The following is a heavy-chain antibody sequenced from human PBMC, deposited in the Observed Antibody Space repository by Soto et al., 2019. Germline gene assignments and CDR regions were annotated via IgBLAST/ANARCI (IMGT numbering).Heavy chain of an antibody. CDR1: GFTLDDYG. D-gene: IGHD3-16*02. CDR3: AIDGTYDYIWESYRYSWFDP. CDR2: INWNGGST. J-gene: IGHJ5*02. Sequence: SGGSLRLSCAASGFTLDDYGMSWVRQAPGKGLEWVSGINWNGGSTGYADSVKGRFTISRDNAKNSLYLQMNSLRAEDTALYHCAIDGTYDYIWESYRYSWFDPWGQGTLVTVSS. V-gene: IGHV3-20*01.